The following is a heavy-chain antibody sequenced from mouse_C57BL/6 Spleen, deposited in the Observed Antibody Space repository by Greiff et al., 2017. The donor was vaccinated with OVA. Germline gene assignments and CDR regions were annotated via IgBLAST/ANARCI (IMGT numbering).Heavy chain of an antibody. Sequence: EVQLVESEGGLVQPGSSMKLSCTASGFTFSDYYMAWVRQVPEKGLEWVANINYDGSSTYYLDSLKSRFIISRDNAKNILYLQMSSLKSEDTATYYCARYIYYGSSFAMDYWGQGTSVTVSS. V-gene: IGHV5-16*01. CDR1: GFTFSDYY. CDR3: ARYIYYGSSFAMDY. CDR2: INYDGSST. D-gene: IGHD1-1*01. J-gene: IGHJ4*01.